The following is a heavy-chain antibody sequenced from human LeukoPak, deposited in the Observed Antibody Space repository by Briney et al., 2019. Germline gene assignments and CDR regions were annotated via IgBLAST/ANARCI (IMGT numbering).Heavy chain of an antibody. D-gene: IGHD5-12*01. V-gene: IGHV3-23*01. CDR2: MNNGPGAT. CDR3: AKTHYDLLDV. J-gene: IGHJ6*02. Sequence: PGGSLRLSCAASGLSFSTSPMSWVRQPPGKGLEWVSAMNNGPGATFYRDSVRGRFTISRDDSKSTLYLQMNSLRAEDTGTYNCAKTHYDLLDVWGQGTTVTVSS. CDR1: GLSFSTSP.